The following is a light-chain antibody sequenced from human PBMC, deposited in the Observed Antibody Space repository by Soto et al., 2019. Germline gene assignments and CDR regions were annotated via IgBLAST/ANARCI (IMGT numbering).Light chain of an antibody. CDR1: QSISSSF. J-gene: IGKJ2*01. V-gene: IGKV3-20*01. Sequence: EIVLTQSPGTLSLSPGERATLSCRASQSISSSFLAGYQHKPGQAPRLLIYGASSRATGIPDRFSGSGSGTEFTLTISRLEPEDFAVYYCQQYGTSPDTFGQGTKLEIE. CDR2: GAS. CDR3: QQYGTSPDT.